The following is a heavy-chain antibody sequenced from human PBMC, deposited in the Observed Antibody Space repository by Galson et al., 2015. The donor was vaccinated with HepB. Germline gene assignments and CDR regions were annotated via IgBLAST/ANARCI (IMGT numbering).Heavy chain of an antibody. Sequence: SLRLSCAASGFTFDDYAMHWVRQAPGKGLEWVSGISRNSGSITYVDSVKGRFTISRDNAKNSLYLQMHSVRAEDTALYYCAKGSGWGTSLQWIDHWGQGTLVTVSA. J-gene: IGHJ5*02. CDR2: ISRNSGSI. CDR1: GFTFDDYA. V-gene: IGHV3-9*01. CDR3: AKGSGWGTSLQWIDH. D-gene: IGHD2-2*01.